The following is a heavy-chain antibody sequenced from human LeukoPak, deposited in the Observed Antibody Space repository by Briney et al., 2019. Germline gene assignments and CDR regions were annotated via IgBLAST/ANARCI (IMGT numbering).Heavy chain of an antibody. J-gene: IGHJ4*02. V-gene: IGHV3-7*04. D-gene: IGHD6-19*01. Sequence: GSLRLSCAASGFTFSSYWMSWVRQAPGKGLEWVANIKQDGSEKYYVDSVKGRFTISRDNAKNSLYLQMNSLRAEDTAVYYCARDVSYSSGWYYPFDYWGQGTLVTVSS. CDR2: IKQDGSEK. CDR1: GFTFSSYW. CDR3: ARDVSYSSGWYYPFDY.